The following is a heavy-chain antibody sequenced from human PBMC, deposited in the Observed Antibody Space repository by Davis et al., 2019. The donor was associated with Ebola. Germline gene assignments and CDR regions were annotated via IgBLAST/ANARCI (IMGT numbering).Heavy chain of an antibody. Sequence: MPGGSLRLSCAVSGGSISSGGYYWSWIRQPPGKGLEWIGEINHSGSTNYNPSLKSRVTISVDTSKNQFSLKLSSVTAADTAVYYCARASAIFGVVTRWGQGTTVTVSS. J-gene: IGHJ6*02. CDR2: INHSGST. D-gene: IGHD3-3*01. V-gene: IGHV4-34*01. CDR1: GGSISSGGYY. CDR3: ARASAIFGVVTR.